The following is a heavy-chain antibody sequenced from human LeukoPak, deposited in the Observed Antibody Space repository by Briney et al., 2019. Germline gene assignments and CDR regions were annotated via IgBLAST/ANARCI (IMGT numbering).Heavy chain of an antibody. J-gene: IGHJ4*02. CDR1: EFTFSSYS. V-gene: IGHV3-21*01. Sequence: GGSLRLSCAASEFTFSSYSMNWVRQAPGKGLEWVSSISSSSNYIYYADSMKGRFTISRDNAKNSLYLQMNSLRAEDTAVYFCAREMAAGIFDYWGQGALVTVSS. CDR2: ISSSSNYI. CDR3: AREMAAGIFDY. D-gene: IGHD5-24*01.